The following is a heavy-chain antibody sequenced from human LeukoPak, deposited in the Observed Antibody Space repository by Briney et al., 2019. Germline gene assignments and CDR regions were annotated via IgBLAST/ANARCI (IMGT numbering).Heavy chain of an antibody. V-gene: IGHV1-2*02. CDR2: INPNSGGT. D-gene: IGHD4-11*01. J-gene: IGHJ4*02. Sequence: ASVKVSCKASGYTFTGYYMHWVRQAPGQGLEWMGWINPNSGGTNYAQKFQGRVTMTRDTSISTAYMELSRLRSDDTAVYYCARDLTYRWMITVTIPLGYWGQGTLVTVSS. CDR3: ARDLTYRWMITVTIPLGY. CDR1: GYTFTGYY.